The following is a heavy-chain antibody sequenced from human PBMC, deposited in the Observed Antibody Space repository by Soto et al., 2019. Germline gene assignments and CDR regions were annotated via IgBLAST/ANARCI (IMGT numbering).Heavy chain of an antibody. CDR3: ARLFIPAAQFYYYYGMDV. CDR2: IYYSGST. Sequence: PSETLSLTCTVSGGSISSYYWSWIRQPPGKGLEWIGYIYYSGSTNYNPSLKSRVTISVDTSKNQFPLKLSSVTAADTAVYYCARLFIPAAQFYYYYGMDVWGQGTTVTVSS. V-gene: IGHV4-59*01. J-gene: IGHJ6*02. D-gene: IGHD2-2*01. CDR1: GGSISSYY.